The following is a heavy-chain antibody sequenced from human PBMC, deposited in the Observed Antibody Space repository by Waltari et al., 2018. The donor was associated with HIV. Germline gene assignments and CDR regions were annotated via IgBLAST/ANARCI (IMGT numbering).Heavy chain of an antibody. CDR1: GSISSSSYY. J-gene: IGHJ5*02. D-gene: IGHD6-13*01. V-gene: IGHV4-39*07. CDR2: IYYSGST. CDR3: ARDLGIAAAGTGGNWFDP. Sequence: GSISSSSYYWGWIRQPPGKGLEWIGSIYYSGSTYYNPSLKSRVTISVDTSKNQFSLKLSSVTAADTAVYYCARDLGIAAAGTGGNWFDPWGQGTLVTVSS.